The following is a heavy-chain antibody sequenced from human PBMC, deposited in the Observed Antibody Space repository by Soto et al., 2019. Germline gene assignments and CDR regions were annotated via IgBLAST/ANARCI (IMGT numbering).Heavy chain of an antibody. CDR3: ARGVLF. D-gene: IGHD3-16*01. J-gene: IGHJ4*02. Sequence: SETLSLTCTVSGASISSGNYYWSWIRQPPGKGLECLGNIHYTGKTNYSPSLKSRVTISVDTSKNQFSLNLSSVTAADTAVYYCARGVLFWGQGTLVTVSS. CDR1: GASISSGNYY. V-gene: IGHV4-61*01. CDR2: IHYTGKT.